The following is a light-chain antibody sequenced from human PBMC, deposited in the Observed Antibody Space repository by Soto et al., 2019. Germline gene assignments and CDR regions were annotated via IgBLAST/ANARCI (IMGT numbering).Light chain of an antibody. CDR1: QSVGSN. CDR3: QQYKNWPPLT. CDR2: GAS. V-gene: IGKV3D-15*01. J-gene: IGKJ5*01. Sequence: EIVMTQSPATLSVSPGERVTLSCRARQSVGSNLAWYQQKPGQAPRLLIYGASTRATGIPARFSGSGSGTEFTLSVSSLQSEDFAVYYCQQYKNWPPLTFGQGTRLEI.